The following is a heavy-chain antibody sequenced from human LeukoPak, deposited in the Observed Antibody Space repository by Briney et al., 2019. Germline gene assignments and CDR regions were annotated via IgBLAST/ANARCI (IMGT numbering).Heavy chain of an antibody. Sequence: GALRLSCAASGLTFSIHWMNGVRQPPGKGLECVANINQDGSDKYYVDSVKGRFTTSRDNPKNSLYLQMNSLRAADTAVYYCVGGDYWGQGTLVTVSS. J-gene: IGHJ4*02. V-gene: IGHV3-7*01. CDR2: INQDGSDK. CDR3: VGGDY. CDR1: GLTFSIHW.